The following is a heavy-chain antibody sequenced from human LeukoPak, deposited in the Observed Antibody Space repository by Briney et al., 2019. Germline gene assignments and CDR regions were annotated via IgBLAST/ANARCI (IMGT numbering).Heavy chain of an antibody. V-gene: IGHV3-49*04. Sequence: GGSLRLSCTASGFTFGDYAMSWVRQTPGKGLEWVGFIRSKAYGGTTEYAASVKGRFTISRDDSKSIAYLQMNSLKTEDTAVYYCTRDAHCSSTSCYIGYYFYYGMDVWGQGTTATVSS. D-gene: IGHD2-2*02. CDR1: GFTFGDYA. J-gene: IGHJ6*02. CDR2: IRSKAYGGTT. CDR3: TRDAHCSSTSCYIGYYFYYGMDV.